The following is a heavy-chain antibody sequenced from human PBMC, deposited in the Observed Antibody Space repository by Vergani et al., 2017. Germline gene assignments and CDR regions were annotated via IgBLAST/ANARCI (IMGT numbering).Heavy chain of an antibody. V-gene: IGHV1-69*09. Sequence: QVQLVQSGAEVKKPGSSVKVSCKASGGTFSSYTISWVRQAPGQGLEWMGRIIPILGIANYAQKFQGRVTITADKSTSTAYMELSSLRSEDTAVYYCARDPRRDGYNYYGMDVWGQGTTVTVSS. CDR1: GGTFSSYT. J-gene: IGHJ6*02. D-gene: IGHD5-24*01. CDR2: IIPILGIA. CDR3: ARDPRRDGYNYYGMDV.